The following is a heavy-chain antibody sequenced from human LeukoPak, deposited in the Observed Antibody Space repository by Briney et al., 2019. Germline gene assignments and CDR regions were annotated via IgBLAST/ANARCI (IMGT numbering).Heavy chain of an antibody. J-gene: IGHJ5*02. Sequence: GGSLRLSCAASGFTFSNYAMTWVRQAPGKGLEWVSTITLSGGITYYADSVKGRFTISRDNSQNTLYLQMNSLRAEDTAVYYCAKGKLSLGDPWGQGTLVTVSS. CDR2: ITLSGGIT. V-gene: IGHV3-23*01. CDR3: AKGKLSLGDP. D-gene: IGHD7-27*01. CDR1: GFTFSNYA.